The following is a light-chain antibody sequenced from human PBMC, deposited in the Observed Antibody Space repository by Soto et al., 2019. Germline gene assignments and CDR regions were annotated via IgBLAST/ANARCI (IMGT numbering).Light chain of an antibody. J-gene: IGLJ1*01. CDR1: SSDVGGYNY. CDR2: DVG. CDR3: SSYTSSSTYV. V-gene: IGLV2-14*01. Sequence: QSALTQPASVSGSPGQSITISCTGTSSDVGGYNYVSWYQQHPGKAPKLMIYDVGNRPSGVSNRFSGSKSGNTASLTISGLQAEDEADYYCSSYTSSSTYVFGTGTKLT.